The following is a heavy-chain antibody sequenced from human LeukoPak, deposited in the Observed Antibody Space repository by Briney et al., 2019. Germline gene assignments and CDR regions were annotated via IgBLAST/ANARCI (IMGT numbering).Heavy chain of an antibody. V-gene: IGHV4-34*01. CDR1: GGSFSGYY. D-gene: IGHD3-3*01. J-gene: IGHJ6*04. CDR2: INHSGST. Sequence: PSETLSLTCAVYGGSFSGYYWSWIRQPPGTGLEWIGEINHSGSTTYNPSLKRRVTISVDTSKNQFSLKLSSVTAADTAVYYCARGPLGDFWSGKPTPGLMDVWGKGTTVTVSS. CDR3: ARGPLGDFWSGKPTPGLMDV.